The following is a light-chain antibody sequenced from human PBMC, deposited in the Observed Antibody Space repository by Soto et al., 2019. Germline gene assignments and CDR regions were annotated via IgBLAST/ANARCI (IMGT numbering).Light chain of an antibody. J-gene: IGLJ1*01. V-gene: IGLV2-14*01. CDR1: SSDVGGYNY. CDR2: DVS. CDR3: SSYTSSSTPYCV. Sequence: QSALTQPASVSGSPGQSITISCTGTSSDVGGYNYVSWYQQHPGKAPKLMIYDVSNRPSGVSNRFSGSKSGNTASLTISGLQAEDEADYYCSSYTSSSTPYCVFGTETKVTVL.